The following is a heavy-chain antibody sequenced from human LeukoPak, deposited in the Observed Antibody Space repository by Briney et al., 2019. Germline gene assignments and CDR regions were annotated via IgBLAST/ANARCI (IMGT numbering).Heavy chain of an antibody. CDR1: GGSISSGDYY. J-gene: IGHJ4*02. D-gene: IGHD3-3*01. V-gene: IGHV4-30-4*08. Sequence: SQTLSLTCTVSGGSISSGDYYWSWIRQPPGKGLEWIGYIYYSGSTYYNPSLKSRVTISVDTSKNQFSLKLSSVTPADTAVYYCARGSPFWSAYYWFDYWGQGTLVTVSS. CDR2: IYYSGST. CDR3: ARGSPFWSAYYWFDY.